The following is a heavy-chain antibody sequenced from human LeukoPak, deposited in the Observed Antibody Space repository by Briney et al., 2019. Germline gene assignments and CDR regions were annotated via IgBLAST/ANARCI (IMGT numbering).Heavy chain of an antibody. D-gene: IGHD3-16*01. CDR3: AREGDKRASAAY. CDR2: IYYTGYT. V-gene: IGHV4-31*03. Sequence: SETLSLTCTVFGGSISSGGFYWSWIRQHPGKGLEWIGYIYYTGYTYYNPSLKRRVTISVDSSKNQFSLRLTSVTAADTAVYYCAREGDKRASAAYWGQGTLVTVSS. J-gene: IGHJ4*02. CDR1: GGSISSGGFY.